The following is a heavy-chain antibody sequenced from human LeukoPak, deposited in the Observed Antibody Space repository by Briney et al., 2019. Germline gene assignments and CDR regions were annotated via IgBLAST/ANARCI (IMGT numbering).Heavy chain of an antibody. V-gene: IGHV3-30*18. CDR2: IPYDGSNK. CDR1: GFTFSSYG. CDR3: AKLSMGATVDY. J-gene: IGHJ4*02. D-gene: IGHD1-26*01. Sequence: GGSLRLSCAASGFTFSSYGMHWVRQAPGKGLEWVAVIPYDGSNKYYADSVKGRFIISRDNSKNTLYLQMNSLRAEDTAVYYCAKLSMGATVDYWGQGTLVTVSS.